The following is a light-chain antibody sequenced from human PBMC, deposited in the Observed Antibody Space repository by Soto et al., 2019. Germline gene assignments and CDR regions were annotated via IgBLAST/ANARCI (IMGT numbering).Light chain of an antibody. V-gene: IGKV3-20*01. J-gene: IGKJ2*01. CDR3: HQYGTLYT. Sequence: EIVLTQSPGTLSLSPGERATLSCRASQSVSSSYLAWYQQKPGPAPRILIYGASSRATGIPDRFRGSGSGTDFTLTISRQEPEDFAAYYCHQYGTLYTFGQGTKLEIK. CDR1: QSVSSSY. CDR2: GAS.